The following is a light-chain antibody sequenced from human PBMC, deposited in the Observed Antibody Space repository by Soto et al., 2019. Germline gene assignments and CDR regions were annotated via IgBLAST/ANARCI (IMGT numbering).Light chain of an antibody. CDR2: DVS. CDR1: SSDVGGYNY. Sequence: QSVLAQPRSVSGSPGQSVTISCTGTSSDVGGYNYVSWYQQHPGKAPKLMIYDVSKRPSGVPDRFSGSKSGNTASLTISGLQAEDEADYYCCSYAGSNNWVFGGGTKVTVL. V-gene: IGLV2-11*01. CDR3: CSYAGSNNWV. J-gene: IGLJ3*02.